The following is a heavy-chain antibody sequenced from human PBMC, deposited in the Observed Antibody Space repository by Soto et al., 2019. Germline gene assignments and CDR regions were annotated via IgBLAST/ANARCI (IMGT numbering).Heavy chain of an antibody. CDR3: VRQAKSTTATANVGYYYGLDV. CDR2: MSGSGSGT. CDR1: GFRFSTYD. Sequence: DVQLLESGGGLVQPGGSLRLSCAASGFRFSTYDMSWVRQAPGKGLEWVSVMSGSGSGTYYADSVKGRFTISRDNSKNKLYLKMNSLRAEDTAVYYCVRQAKSTTATANVGYYYGLDVWGQGTTVTVSS. D-gene: IGHD4-4*01. J-gene: IGHJ6*02. V-gene: IGHV3-23*01.